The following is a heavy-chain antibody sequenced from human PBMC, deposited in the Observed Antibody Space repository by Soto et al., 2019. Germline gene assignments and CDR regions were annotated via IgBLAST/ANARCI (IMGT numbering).Heavy chain of an antibody. D-gene: IGHD1-1*01. V-gene: IGHV1-69*01. CDR3: ALWGFRDGNNSKYNYAGMDV. CDR2: IIPIFGTA. Sequence: VQLVQSGAEVKKPGSSVKLSCKASGGTFNRYTISWVRQAPGQGLEWMGGIIPIFGTANYAQKFQGRVAIIADESTSAAYMELRSLRSEDTAGYYCALWGFRDGNNSKYNYAGMDVWGQGTTVTVSS. CDR1: GGTFNRYT. J-gene: IGHJ6*02.